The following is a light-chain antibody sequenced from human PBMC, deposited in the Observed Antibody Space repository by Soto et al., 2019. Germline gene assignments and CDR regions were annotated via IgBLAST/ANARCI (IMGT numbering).Light chain of an antibody. CDR2: DAS. J-gene: IGKJ4*01. Sequence: EIVLTQSPATLSLSPGARATLSCRASQGVSTFLAWYQQKPGQAPRLLIYDASNRASGIPARFSGSGSGTDFTLTISSLEPEDFEVYYCQQRTPWLSFGGGTKVEIK. CDR3: QQRTPWLS. V-gene: IGKV3D-11*01. CDR1: QGVSTF.